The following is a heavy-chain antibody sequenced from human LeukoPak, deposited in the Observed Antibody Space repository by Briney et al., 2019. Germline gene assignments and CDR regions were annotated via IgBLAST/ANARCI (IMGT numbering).Heavy chain of an antibody. CDR2: ISSSGGST. V-gene: IGHV3-23*01. D-gene: IGHD4-17*01. CDR3: ARAATTVTFGYYYYGMDV. Sequence: HPGGSLRLSCAASGFTFSSYSMSWVRQAPGKGLEWVSAISSSGGSTDYADSVKGRFTISRDNSKNTLYLQMNSLRAEDTAVYYCARAATTVTFGYYYYGMDVWGQGTTVTVSS. J-gene: IGHJ6*02. CDR1: GFTFSSYS.